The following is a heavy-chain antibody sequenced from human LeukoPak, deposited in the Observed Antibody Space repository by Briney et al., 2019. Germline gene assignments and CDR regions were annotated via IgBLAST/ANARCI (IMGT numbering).Heavy chain of an antibody. J-gene: IGHJ6*03. CDR2: IIPIFGTA. CDR1: GGTFSSYA. CDR3: ARDNKASYSYFMDV. V-gene: IGHV1-69*01. D-gene: IGHD2/OR15-2a*01. Sequence: SVKVSCKASGGTFSSYAINWVRQAPGQGLEWMGGIIPIFGTANYAQKFQGRVTISADESTSTAYMELSSLRSDDTAVYYCARDNKASYSYFMDVWGKGTTVTVSS.